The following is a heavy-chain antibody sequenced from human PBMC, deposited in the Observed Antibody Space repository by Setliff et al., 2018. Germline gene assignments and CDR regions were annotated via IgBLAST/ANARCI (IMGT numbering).Heavy chain of an antibody. D-gene: IGHD3-22*01. CDR3: AGGLYYYDSSGYPWYFDD. Sequence: SETLSLTCTLSGYSISSGYIWGWIRQPPGKGLEWIGSIYHSGSTYYNPSLKSRVTISVDTSKNQFSLKLSSVTAEDTAVYYCAGGLYYYDSSGYPWYFDDWGQGTPVTV. CDR2: IYHSGST. CDR1: GYSISSGYI. J-gene: IGHJ4*02. V-gene: IGHV4-38-2*02.